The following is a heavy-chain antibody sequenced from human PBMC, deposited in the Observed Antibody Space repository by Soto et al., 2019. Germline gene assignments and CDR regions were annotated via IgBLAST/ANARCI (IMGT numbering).Heavy chain of an antibody. D-gene: IGHD6-6*01. CDR3: ASLSIAAAPIRY. Sequence: EVQLVESGGGLVKPGGSLRLSCAASGFTFSSYSMNWVRQAPGKGLEWVSSISSSSSYIYYADSVKGRFTISRDNAKNSLYLQMNSPRAEDTAVYYCASLSIAAAPIRYWGQGTLVTVSS. J-gene: IGHJ4*02. V-gene: IGHV3-21*01. CDR1: GFTFSSYS. CDR2: ISSSSSYI.